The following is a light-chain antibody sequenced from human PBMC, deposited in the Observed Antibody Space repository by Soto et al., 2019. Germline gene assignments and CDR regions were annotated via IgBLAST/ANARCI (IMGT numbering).Light chain of an antibody. V-gene: IGLV2-14*01. CDR1: SSDIGGFNY. CDR2: DVR. Sequence: QSVLAQPASVSGSPGQSITISCTGTSSDIGGFNYVSWYQQHPGKAPKLMIYDVRIRPSGVSNRFSGTKSGNTASLTISGLQTEDEADYYCASYTTSSPVVFGGGTKLTVL. J-gene: IGLJ2*01. CDR3: ASYTTSSPVV.